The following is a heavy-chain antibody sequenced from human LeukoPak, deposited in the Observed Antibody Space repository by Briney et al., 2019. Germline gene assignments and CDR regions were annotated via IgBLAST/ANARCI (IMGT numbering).Heavy chain of an antibody. V-gene: IGHV3-23*01. CDR3: ARDDRDFDY. J-gene: IGHJ4*02. CDR2: ISGSGGST. CDR1: GFTVSSNY. Sequence: PGGSLRLSCAASGFTVSSNYMSWVRQAPGKGLEWVSAISGSGGSTYYADSVKGRFTISRDNSKNTLYLQMNSLRAEDTAVYYCARDDRDFDYWGQGTLVTVSS. D-gene: IGHD3-22*01.